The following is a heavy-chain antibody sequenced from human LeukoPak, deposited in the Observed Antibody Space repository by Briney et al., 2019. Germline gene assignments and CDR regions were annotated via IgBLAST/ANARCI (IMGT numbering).Heavy chain of an antibody. CDR1: GFTFSSYE. CDR2: ISSSGSTI. CDR3: ARDNSSSSRFDY. J-gene: IGHJ4*02. D-gene: IGHD6-13*01. V-gene: IGHV3-48*03. Sequence: GGSLRLSCAASGFTFSSYEMNWVRQAPGKGLEWVSYISSSGSTIYYADSVKGRFTISRDNARNSLYLQMNSLRAEDTAVYYCARDNSSSSRFDYWGQGTLVTVSS.